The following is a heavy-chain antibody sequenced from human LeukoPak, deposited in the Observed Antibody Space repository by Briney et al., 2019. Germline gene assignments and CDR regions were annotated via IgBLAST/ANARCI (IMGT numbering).Heavy chain of an antibody. CDR1: GGSFSGYY. CDR2: IYHSGST. Sequence: SETLSLTCAVYGGSFSGYYWGWIRQPPGKGLEWIGSIYHSGSTYYNPSLKSRVTISVDTSKNHFSLKLSSVTAADTAVYYCARGEYYHDSSGLIWGQGTLVTVSS. V-gene: IGHV4-38-2*01. J-gene: IGHJ4*02. CDR3: ARGEYYHDSSGLI. D-gene: IGHD3-22*01.